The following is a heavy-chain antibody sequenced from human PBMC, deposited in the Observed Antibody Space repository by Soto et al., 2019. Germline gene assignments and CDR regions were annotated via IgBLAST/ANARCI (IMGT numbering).Heavy chain of an antibody. CDR3: AGASLGTTLTGVYVSFDP. D-gene: IGHD3-9*01. V-gene: IGHV4-59*01. J-gene: IGHJ5*02. CDR2: IYYSGST. Sequence: QVQLQESDPGLVKPSETLSLTCTVSGGSIGNYYWSWIRQPPGKGLEWIGWIYYSGSTNYNPSLKSRVTMSVDTSKKQLSLKLSSVTAADTAVYYCAGASLGTTLTGVYVSFDPWGQGTLVTVSS. CDR1: GGSIGNYY.